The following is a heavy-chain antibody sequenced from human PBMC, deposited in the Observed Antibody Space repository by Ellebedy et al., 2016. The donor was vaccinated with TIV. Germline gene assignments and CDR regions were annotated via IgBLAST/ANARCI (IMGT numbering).Heavy chain of an antibody. V-gene: IGHV4-61*01. CDR3: ARVNGGYVDDY. D-gene: IGHD5-12*01. J-gene: IGHJ4*02. Sequence: SETLSLXXTVSGGSVSSGSYYWSWIRPPPGKGLEWIGHIYYSGITYYNPSLKSRVTISVDTSKNQFSLKLSSVTAADTAVYYCARVNGGYVDDYWGQGTLVTVSS. CDR1: GGSVSSGSYY. CDR2: IYYSGIT.